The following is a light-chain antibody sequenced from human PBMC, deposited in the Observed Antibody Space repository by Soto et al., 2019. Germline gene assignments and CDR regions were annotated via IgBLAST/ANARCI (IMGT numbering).Light chain of an antibody. Sequence: QSVLTQPPSVSGAPGQRVTISCTGSSSNIGAGHDVHWYQHLPGTAPKLLIYGNSNRPSGVPDRSSGSKSGTSASLAITGLQAEDEADYYCQSYDSSLSGSEVFGTGTKLTVL. V-gene: IGLV1-40*01. CDR2: GNS. CDR1: SSNIGAGHD. J-gene: IGLJ1*01. CDR3: QSYDSSLSGSEV.